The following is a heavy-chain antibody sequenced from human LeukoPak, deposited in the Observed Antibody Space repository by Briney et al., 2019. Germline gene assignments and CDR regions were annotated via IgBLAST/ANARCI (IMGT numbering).Heavy chain of an antibody. CDR3: ATSLNGYGY. V-gene: IGHV4-34*01. J-gene: IGHJ4*02. D-gene: IGHD5-18*01. CDR1: GGSFSGYY. Sequence: SETLSLTCAVYGGSFSGYYWSWIRQPPGKGLEWIGEINHSGSTNYNPSLKSRVTISVDTSKNQFSLKLSSVTAADTAVYYCATSLNGYGYWGQGTLVTVSS. CDR2: INHSGST.